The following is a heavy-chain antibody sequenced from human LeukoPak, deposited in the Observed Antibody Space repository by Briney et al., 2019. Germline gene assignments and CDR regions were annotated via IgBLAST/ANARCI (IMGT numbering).Heavy chain of an antibody. Sequence: GRSLRLSCAASGFTFSSYGMHWVRQAPGKGLEWVAVIWYDGSNKYYVDSVKGRFTISRDNSKNTLYLQMNSLRAEDTAVYYCARDRAIAAAGHWFDPWGQGTLVTVSS. CDR1: GFTFSSYG. CDR2: IWYDGSNK. CDR3: ARDRAIAAAGHWFDP. V-gene: IGHV3-33*01. J-gene: IGHJ5*02. D-gene: IGHD6-13*01.